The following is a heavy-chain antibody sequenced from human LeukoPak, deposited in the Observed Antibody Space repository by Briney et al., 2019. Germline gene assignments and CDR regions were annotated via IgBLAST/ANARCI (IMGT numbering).Heavy chain of an antibody. CDR2: ISSESNTI. V-gene: IGHV3-48*01. Sequence: PGGSLRLSCAASGFIFSDYDINWVRQAPGKGLEWVSFISSESNTIIYADSVRGRFTVSRDNAKNSLYLQMNSLRAEDTAVYYCAGTYYDFWSGHFFWGQGTLVTVSS. D-gene: IGHD3-3*01. CDR3: AGTYYDFWSGHFF. CDR1: GFIFSDYD. J-gene: IGHJ4*02.